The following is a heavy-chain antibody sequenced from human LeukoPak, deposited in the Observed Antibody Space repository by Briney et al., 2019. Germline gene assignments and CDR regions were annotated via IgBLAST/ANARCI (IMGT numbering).Heavy chain of an antibody. Sequence: PGGSLRLSCAASGFTFDDYGMSWVRQAPGKGLEWVSGINWNGGSTGYADSVKGRFTISRDNAKNSLYLQMNSLRAEDTALYYCARDRGAFGGLRCPMDVWGKGTTVTVSS. V-gene: IGHV3-20*04. CDR2: INWNGGST. CDR3: ARDRGAFGGLRCPMDV. D-gene: IGHD3-16*01. CDR1: GFTFDDYG. J-gene: IGHJ6*03.